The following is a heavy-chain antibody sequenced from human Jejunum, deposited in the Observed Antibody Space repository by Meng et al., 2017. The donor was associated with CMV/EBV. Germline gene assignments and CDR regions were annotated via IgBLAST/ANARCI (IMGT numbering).Heavy chain of an antibody. J-gene: IGHJ4*02. CDR2: INPNNGDS. CDR3: ARDVPYARFDF. Sequence: QVHVVQSGAEVKKPGASVKVSCKASGYTFGDNYIHWVRQAPGQGLEWVGWINPNNGDSRSAQKFQGRVTMTWDASSTTAFMDLTNLISDDTAVYYCARDVPYARFDFWGQGTLVTVSS. CDR1: GYTFGDNY. V-gene: IGHV1-2*02. D-gene: IGHD4-17*01.